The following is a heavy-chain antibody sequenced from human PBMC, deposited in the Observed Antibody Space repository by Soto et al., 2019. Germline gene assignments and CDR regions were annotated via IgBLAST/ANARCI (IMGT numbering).Heavy chain of an antibody. J-gene: IGHJ4*02. D-gene: IGHD6-19*01. CDR2: TYYRSKWYS. V-gene: IGHV6-1*01. Sequence: SQTLSLTCAISGDSVSSTSAAWSWIRQSPSRGLEWLGRTYYRSKWYSDYAVSVKSRITVNPDTSKDHFSLQLNSVTPDDTAVYYCARGVAGSGFDLWGQGTLVTVSS. CDR3: ARGVAGSGFDL. CDR1: GDSVSSTSAA.